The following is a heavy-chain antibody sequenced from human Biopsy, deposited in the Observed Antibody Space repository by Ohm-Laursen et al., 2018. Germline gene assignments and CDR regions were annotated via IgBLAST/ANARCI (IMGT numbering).Heavy chain of an antibody. CDR2: IRSRSSDI. J-gene: IGHJ6*02. Sequence: SLRLSCAASGFIFSTYTMNWVRQAPGEGLEWVSSIRSRSSDIYYADSVKGRLTISRDNAKTSLFLHMNSLRAEDTAVYYCARESALKWYQSLSYFNGMDVWGQGTTVTVSS. CDR3: ARESALKWYQSLSYFNGMDV. CDR1: GFIFSTYT. D-gene: IGHD2-2*01. V-gene: IGHV3-21*01.